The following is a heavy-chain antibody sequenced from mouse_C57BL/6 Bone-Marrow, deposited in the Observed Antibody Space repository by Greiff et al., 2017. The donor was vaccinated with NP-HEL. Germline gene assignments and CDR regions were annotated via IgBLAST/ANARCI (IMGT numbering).Heavy chain of an antibody. CDR1: GYTFTSYW. Sequence: QVQLQQPGAELVRPGTSVKLSCKASGYTFTSYWMHWVKQRPGQGLAWIGVIDPSDSYTNYNQKFKGKATLTVDTSSSTAYMQLSSLTSEDSAVYYCARAAYYKMGFDYWGQGTTLTVSS. CDR3: ARAAYYKMGFDY. V-gene: IGHV1-59*01. D-gene: IGHD2-12*01. CDR2: IDPSDSYT. J-gene: IGHJ2*01.